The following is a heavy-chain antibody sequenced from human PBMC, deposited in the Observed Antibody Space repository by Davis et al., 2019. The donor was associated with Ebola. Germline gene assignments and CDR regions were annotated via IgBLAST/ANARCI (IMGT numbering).Heavy chain of an antibody. CDR2: IYPYDSDT. CDR3: ARRGPPEIYCSSTSCYTHYYYYMDV. Sequence: GESLKISCKGSGYSFTTYWIGWVRQMPGRGLEWMGIIYPYDSDTRYSPSFQGHVPISVDKSISTTYLHWRSLQASDTAMYYCARRGPPEIYCSSTSCYTHYYYYMDVWGKGTTVTVSS. V-gene: IGHV5-51*01. D-gene: IGHD2-2*02. J-gene: IGHJ6*03. CDR1: GYSFTTYW.